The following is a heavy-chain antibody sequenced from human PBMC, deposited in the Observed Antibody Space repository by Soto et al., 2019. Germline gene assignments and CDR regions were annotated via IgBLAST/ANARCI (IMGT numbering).Heavy chain of an antibody. Sequence: SVKGSCKASGGSFSSYAISWGRQDPGKVFEWMGGIIPIFGTANYAQKFQGRVMITADESTSTAYMELSSLRSEDTSVYFCAIRPWRGRINWFDPWGQGTLVTVSS. CDR2: IIPIFGTA. V-gene: IGHV1-69*13. D-gene: IGHD3-10*01. J-gene: IGHJ5*02. CDR1: GGSFSSYA. CDR3: AIRPWRGRINWFDP.